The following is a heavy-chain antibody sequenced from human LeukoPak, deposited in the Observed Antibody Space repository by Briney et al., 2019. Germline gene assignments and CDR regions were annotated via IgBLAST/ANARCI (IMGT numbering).Heavy chain of an antibody. CDR1: GGSISSYY. Sequence: SETLSLTCTVSGGSISSYYWSWIRQPPGKGLEWIGYIYYSGSTNYNPSLKSRVTISVDTSKNQFSLKLSSVTAADTAVYYCASYYYDSSGPLYFDLWGRGTLVTVSS. J-gene: IGHJ2*01. CDR2: IYYSGST. CDR3: ASYYYDSSGPLYFDL. D-gene: IGHD3-22*01. V-gene: IGHV4-59*01.